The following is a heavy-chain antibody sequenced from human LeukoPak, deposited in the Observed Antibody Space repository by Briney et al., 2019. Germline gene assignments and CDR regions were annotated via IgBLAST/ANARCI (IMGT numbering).Heavy chain of an antibody. D-gene: IGHD3-10*01. CDR1: GFTFDDYA. CDR2: ISWNSGSI. V-gene: IGHV3-9*03. CDR3: AKAAYYYGSGSYYYFDY. Sequence: GRSLRLSCAASGFTFDDYAMHWVRQAPGKSLEWVSGISWNSGSIGYADSVKGRFTISRDNAKNSLYLQMNSLRAEDMALYYCAKAAYYYGSGSYYYFDYWGQGTLVTVSS. J-gene: IGHJ4*02.